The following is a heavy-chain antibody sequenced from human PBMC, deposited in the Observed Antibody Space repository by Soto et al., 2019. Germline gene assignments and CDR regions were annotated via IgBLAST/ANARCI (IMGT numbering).Heavy chain of an antibody. CDR3: ARAAEWEQPSNQYYFDF. CDR1: ARTSFISG. Sequence: GPSVKVSCKTSARTSFISGFGWVRQAPGEGLEWVGGIIPTLGTIHVAQRFQGRVTFTADKSTNTAYMEMNSLTSEDTALYYCARAAEWEQPSNQYYFDFWGQGTLVTVSS. V-gene: IGHV1-69*10. CDR2: IIPTLGTI. D-gene: IGHD1-26*01. J-gene: IGHJ4*02.